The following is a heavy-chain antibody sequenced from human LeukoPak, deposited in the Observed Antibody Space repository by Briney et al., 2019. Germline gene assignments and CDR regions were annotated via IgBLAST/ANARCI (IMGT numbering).Heavy chain of an antibody. J-gene: IGHJ4*02. CDR3: AVAVAGTDYFDY. V-gene: IGHV1-18*01. D-gene: IGHD6-19*01. CDR2: ISAYNGNT. CDR1: GYTFTSYG. Sequence: ASVRVSCKASGYTFTSYGISWVRQAPGQGLAWMGWISAYNGNTNYAQRLQGRATMTTETSTSTAYMELRSLRSDDTAVYYCAVAVAGTDYFDYWGQGTLVTVSS.